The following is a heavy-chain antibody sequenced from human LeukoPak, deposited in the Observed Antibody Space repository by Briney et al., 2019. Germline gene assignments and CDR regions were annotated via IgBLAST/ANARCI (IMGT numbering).Heavy chain of an antibody. CDR1: GGTFSSYA. V-gene: IGHV1-69*13. CDR2: IIPIFGTA. J-gene: IGHJ4*02. D-gene: IGHD3-9*01. Sequence: SVKVSCKASGGTFSSYAISWVRQTPGQGLEWMGVIIPIFGTANYAQKFQGRVTITADESTSTAYMELSSLRSEDTAVYYCARSYDILAPHTYFDYWAQGTLVTVSS. CDR3: ARSYDILAPHTYFDY.